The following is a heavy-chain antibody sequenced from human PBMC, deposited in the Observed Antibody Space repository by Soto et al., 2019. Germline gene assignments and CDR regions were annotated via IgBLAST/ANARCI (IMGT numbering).Heavy chain of an antibody. CDR1: GFTFSSFA. CDR2: VSVSGSDT. D-gene: IGHD5-12*01. J-gene: IGHJ4*02. CDR3: ARGGSYVDY. V-gene: IGHV3-23*01. Sequence: AGGSLRLSCAASGFTFSSFAMTWVRQAPGKGLEWVSSVSVSGSDTHHADSVKGRFTISRDNSKNTIYLQMNSLRVEDTAVYYCARGGSYVDYWGQGTLVTVSS.